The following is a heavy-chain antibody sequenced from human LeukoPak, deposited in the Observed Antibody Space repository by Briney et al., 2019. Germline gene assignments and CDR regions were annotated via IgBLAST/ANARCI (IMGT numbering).Heavy chain of an antibody. D-gene: IGHD3-16*01. V-gene: IGHV3-66*01. Sequence: GGSLRLSCAASGFSLGDYGMSWVRQVPGKGLEWVSGFYGGGSTDYADSVKGRFTISRDNSKNTLYLQMNSLRAEDTAVYYCARVGAVGGVFRAFDIWGQGTMVTVSS. CDR3: ARVGAVGGVFRAFDI. CDR1: GFSLGDYG. J-gene: IGHJ3*02. CDR2: FYGGGST.